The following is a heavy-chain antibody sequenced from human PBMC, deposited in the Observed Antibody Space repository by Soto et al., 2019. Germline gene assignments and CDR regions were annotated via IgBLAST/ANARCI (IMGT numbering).Heavy chain of an antibody. D-gene: IGHD6-13*01. V-gene: IGHV3-23*01. Sequence: EVQLLESGGGLVQPGGSLRLSCAASGFTFSSYAMSWVRQAPGKGLEWVSAISGSGGSTYYADSVKGRFTISRDNSKKTLYLQMNSLRAEDTAVYYCAKDKKGIWSMGDYFDYWGQGTLVTVSS. CDR1: GFTFSSYA. J-gene: IGHJ4*02. CDR2: ISGSGGST. CDR3: AKDKKGIWSMGDYFDY.